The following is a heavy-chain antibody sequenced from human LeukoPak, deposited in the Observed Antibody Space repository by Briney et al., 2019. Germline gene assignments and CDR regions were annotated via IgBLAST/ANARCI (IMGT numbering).Heavy chain of an antibody. CDR1: GASISSYY. CDR3: ASTLGSSWQLGS. D-gene: IGHD6-13*01. J-gene: IGHJ5*02. CDR2: ISYSGST. Sequence: PSETLSLTCTVSGASISSYYWSWIRQPPGKGLEWIGYISYSGSTNYNPSLKRRVTISVDTSKNQFSLKLTSVTAADTAVYYCASTLGSSWQLGSWGQGTLVTVSS. V-gene: IGHV4-59*08.